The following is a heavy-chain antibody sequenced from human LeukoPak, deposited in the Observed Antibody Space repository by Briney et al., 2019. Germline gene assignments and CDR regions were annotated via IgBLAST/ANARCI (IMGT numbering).Heavy chain of an antibody. CDR1: GFTFSTDV. CDR2: ISSNGDNT. CDR3: VRGTGY. J-gene: IGHJ4*02. V-gene: IGHV3-64D*06. Sequence: GGSLRLSCSVPGFTFSTDVMHWVRQAPGKGLEYVSAISSNGDNTYYADSVKGRFTISRDNSKNTLYLQMSSLRADDTAVYYCVRGTGYWGQGTLVTVSS.